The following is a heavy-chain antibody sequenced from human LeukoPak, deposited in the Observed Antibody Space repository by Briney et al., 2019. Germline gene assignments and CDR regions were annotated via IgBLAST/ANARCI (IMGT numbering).Heavy chain of an antibody. Sequence: PGGSLRLSCAASGFTFSSYGMHWVRQAPGKGLEWVAVIWYDGSNKYYADSVKGRFTISRDNSKNTLYLQMNSLRAEDTAVYYCAKGPLYGDYVEGYYFDYWGQGTLVTVSS. CDR3: AKGPLYGDYVEGYYFDY. CDR1: GFTFSSYG. CDR2: IWYDGSNK. V-gene: IGHV3-30*02. J-gene: IGHJ4*02. D-gene: IGHD4-17*01.